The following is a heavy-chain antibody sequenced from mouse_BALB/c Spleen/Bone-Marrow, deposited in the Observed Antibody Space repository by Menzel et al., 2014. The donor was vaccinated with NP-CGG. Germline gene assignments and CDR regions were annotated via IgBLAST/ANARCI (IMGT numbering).Heavy chain of an antibody. J-gene: IGHJ2*01. CDR2: ISSGGSST. Sequence: EVQVVESGGDLVKPGGSLKLSCVASGFTFSSYGMSWVRQTPDKRLEWVATISSGGSSTYYPASVKGRFTISRDNAKSTLYLQMSSLNSEDTAMYYCTRRPLQANSYFDCWGRGTTLTVSS. V-gene: IGHV5-6*01. CDR1: GFTFSSYG. D-gene: IGHD3-2*02. CDR3: TRRPLQANSYFDC.